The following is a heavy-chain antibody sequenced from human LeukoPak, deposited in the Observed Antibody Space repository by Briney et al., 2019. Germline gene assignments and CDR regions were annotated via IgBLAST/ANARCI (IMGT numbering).Heavy chain of an antibody. CDR1: GFTFSSYA. V-gene: IGHV3-23*01. J-gene: IGHJ4*02. D-gene: IGHD5-18*01. CDR3: AKGPYQKRGYVDTAMVSKYYFDY. CDR2: ISGSGGST. Sequence: AGGSLRLSCAASGFTFSSYAMSWVRQAPGKGLEWVSAISGSGGSTYYADSVKGRFTISRDNSKNTLYLQMNSLRAEDTAVYYCAKGPYQKRGYVDTAMVSKYYFDYWGQGTLVTVSS.